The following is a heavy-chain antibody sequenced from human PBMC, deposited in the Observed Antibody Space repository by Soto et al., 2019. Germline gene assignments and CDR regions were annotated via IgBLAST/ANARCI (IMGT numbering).Heavy chain of an antibody. V-gene: IGHV1-58*01. CDR1: GFTFTSSA. CDR2: IGVGRGYK. CDR3: AADAKAWARNVPFDY. J-gene: IGHJ4*02. Sequence: SVTVSCKASGFTFTSSAYQWGRQARPQRLEEIGWIGVGRGYKNYAPGFQDRVTLTRDLSTAPIYMELNRLTSEDTAIYYCAADAKAWARNVPFDYWGQGTLVTVSS. D-gene: IGHD1-26*01.